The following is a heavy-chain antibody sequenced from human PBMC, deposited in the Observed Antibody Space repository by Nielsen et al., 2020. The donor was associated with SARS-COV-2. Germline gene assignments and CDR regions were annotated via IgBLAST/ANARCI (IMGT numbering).Heavy chain of an antibody. D-gene: IGHD3-10*01. CDR3: TKVGWFGESNWFDP. Sequence: GESLKISCAASGFSFSGSVVHWVRQASGKGLEWVGRVRSGGKTGATAYAASLRGRFTISRDDSKNTAYLQMNSLETEDTAVYYCTKVGWFGESNWFDPWGQGTLVTVSS. V-gene: IGHV3-73*01. J-gene: IGHJ5*02. CDR2: VRSGGKTGAT. CDR1: GFSFSGSV.